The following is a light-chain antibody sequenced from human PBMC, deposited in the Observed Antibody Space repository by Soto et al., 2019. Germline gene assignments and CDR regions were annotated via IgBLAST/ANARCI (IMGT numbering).Light chain of an antibody. CDR2: GTS. CDR1: QSVRSTY. CDR3: QQYGSSPT. V-gene: IGKV3-20*01. Sequence: EIVLTQSPGALSLSPGERATLSCRASQSVRSTYLAWYQQSPGQAPRLLIFGTSNRATGIPDRFSGSGSGTDFTLTISRLEPEDIGVYYCQQYGSSPTFGQGTRLENK. J-gene: IGKJ5*01.